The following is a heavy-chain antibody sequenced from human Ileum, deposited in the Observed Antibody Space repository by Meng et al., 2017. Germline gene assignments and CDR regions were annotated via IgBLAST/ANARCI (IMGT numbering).Heavy chain of an antibody. J-gene: IGHJ3*02. CDR1: GFTFSTKG. V-gene: IGHV3-30*02. D-gene: IGHD6-13*01. CDR3: ARGRTLAAAGTDSFYI. CDR2: IWNDGSAK. Sequence: GESLKISCASSGFTFSTKGMQWVRQAPGKGLEWVASIWNDGSAKYYAESVKGRFTISRDNSKNTGYLQMNSLRPEDTAVYYCARGRTLAAAGTDSFYIWGQGTMVTVSS.